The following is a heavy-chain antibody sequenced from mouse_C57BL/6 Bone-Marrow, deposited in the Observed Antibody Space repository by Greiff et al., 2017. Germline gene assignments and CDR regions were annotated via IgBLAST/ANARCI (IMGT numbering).Heavy chain of an antibody. CDR3: ARWGYAMDY. Sequence: QVQLKESGAELMKPGASVKLSCTATGYTFTGSWMEWVKQRPGHGLEWIGGIIPGSGSTKYTEKFKGKATITADTSSNTAYLQLSSLTTEDSAIYYCARWGYAMDYWGQGTAVTVSS. V-gene: IGHV1-9*01. CDR1: GYTFTGSW. J-gene: IGHJ4*01. CDR2: IIPGSGST.